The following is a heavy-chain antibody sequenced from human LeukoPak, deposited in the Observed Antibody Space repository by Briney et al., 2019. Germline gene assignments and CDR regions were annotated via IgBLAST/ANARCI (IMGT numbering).Heavy chain of an antibody. Sequence: SETLSLTCTVSGGSISSSSYYWGWIRQPPGKGLEWIGSIYYSGSTYYNPSLKSRVTISVDTSKNQFSLKLSSVTAADTAVYHCARVQSRLSWFDPWGQGTLVTVSS. CDR1: GGSISSSSYY. V-gene: IGHV4-39*07. CDR3: ARVQSRLSWFDP. J-gene: IGHJ5*02. CDR2: IYYSGST.